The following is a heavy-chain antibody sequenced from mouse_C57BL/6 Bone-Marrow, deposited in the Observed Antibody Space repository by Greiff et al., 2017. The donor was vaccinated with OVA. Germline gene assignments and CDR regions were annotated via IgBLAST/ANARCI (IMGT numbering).Heavy chain of an antibody. Sequence: EVKVVESGGGLVQSGRSLRLSCATSGFTFSDFYMEWVRQAPGKGLEWIAASRNKANDYTTEYSASVKGRFIVSRDTSQSILYLQMNALRAEDTAIYYCARDAAYDGYYLYAMDYWGQGTSVTVSS. D-gene: IGHD2-3*01. V-gene: IGHV7-1*01. CDR2: SRNKANDYTT. CDR1: GFTFSDFY. J-gene: IGHJ4*01. CDR3: ARDAAYDGYYLYAMDY.